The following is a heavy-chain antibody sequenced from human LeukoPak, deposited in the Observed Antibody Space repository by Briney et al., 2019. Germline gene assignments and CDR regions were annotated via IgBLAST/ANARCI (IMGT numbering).Heavy chain of an antibody. CDR2: IYHGGST. CDR1: SYSISSGYY. CDR3: ARHGIECSSTNCYWATVRH. D-gene: IGHD2-2*01. J-gene: IGHJ4*02. Sequence: SETLSLTCAVSSYSISSGYYWGWIRQPPGKGLEWIGSIYHGGSTYYNPSLKSRVTILVDTSKNQFALKLSSVTAADTAVYYCARHGIECSSTNCYWATVRHWGQGTLVTVSS. V-gene: IGHV4-38-2*01.